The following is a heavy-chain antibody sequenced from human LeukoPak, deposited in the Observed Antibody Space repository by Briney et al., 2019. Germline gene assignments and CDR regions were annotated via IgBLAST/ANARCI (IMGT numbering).Heavy chain of an antibody. J-gene: IGHJ4*02. CDR1: GYTFTNYG. CDR3: ARDGSGSWNDY. D-gene: IGHD3-3*01. CDR2: INAYNGNT. V-gene: IGHV1-18*01. Sequence: ASEKVSCKASGYTFTNYGISWVRQAPGQGLEWMGWINAYNGNTDSAQKFQGRVTMATDTSTSTAYMELRSLRSDDTAVYFCARDGSGSWNDYWGQGTLVTVSS.